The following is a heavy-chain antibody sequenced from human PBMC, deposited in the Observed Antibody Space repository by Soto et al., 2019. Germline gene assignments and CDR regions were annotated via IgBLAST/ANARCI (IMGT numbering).Heavy chain of an antibody. CDR1: EFPFSSYA. CDR3: ARYSGTYGY. J-gene: IGHJ4*02. D-gene: IGHD1-26*01. CDR2: ISGSGGST. V-gene: IGHV3-23*01. Sequence: GGSLRLSCVASEFPFSSYAMSWVRQAPGEGLEWVSAISGSGGSTYYADSVKGRFTISRDNSKNTLYLQMNSLRAEDTAVYYCARYSGTYGYWGQGTLVTVSS.